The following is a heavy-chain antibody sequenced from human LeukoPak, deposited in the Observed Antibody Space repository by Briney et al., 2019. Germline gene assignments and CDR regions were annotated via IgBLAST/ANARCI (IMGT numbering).Heavy chain of an antibody. V-gene: IGHV3-23*01. CDR3: AKDRYCSSTSCYGVIDY. J-gene: IGHJ4*02. CDR1: GFTFSSYA. CDR2: ISDSGGST. Sequence: GASLRLYCAASGFTFSSYAMSWVRQAPGKGLEWVSVISDSGGSTYYTDSVKGRFTISRDNSKNTLYLQMNSLTAEDTAVYYRAKDRYCSSTSCYGVIDYWGQGTLVTVSS. D-gene: IGHD2-2*01.